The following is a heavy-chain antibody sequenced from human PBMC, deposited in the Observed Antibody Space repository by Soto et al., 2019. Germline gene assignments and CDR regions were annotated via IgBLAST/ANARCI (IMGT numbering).Heavy chain of an antibody. D-gene: IGHD3-9*01. Sequence: SETLSLTCTVSGGSISSSSYYWGWIRQPPGKGLEWIGSIYYSGSTYYNPSLTTRVTISVHTSKNQFSLKLSSVTAADTAVYYFARHGSISVILTGYSLDAFDIWGQGTMVTASS. CDR3: ARHGSISVILTGYSLDAFDI. CDR1: GGSISSSSYY. CDR2: IYYSGST. V-gene: IGHV4-39*01. J-gene: IGHJ3*02.